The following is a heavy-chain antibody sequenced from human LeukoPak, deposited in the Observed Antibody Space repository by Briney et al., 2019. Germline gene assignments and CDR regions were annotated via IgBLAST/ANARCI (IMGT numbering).Heavy chain of an antibody. Sequence: GASVKVSCKASGYTFTRYGISWVRQAPGQGLEWMGWISGYNYNTKYAQKVQDRVTMTTDTSTNTAYMELRSLRAGDTAVYYCAREKYHGSGRLQYYYYGMDVWGKGTTVTVSS. J-gene: IGHJ6*04. CDR1: GYTFTRYG. CDR2: ISGYNYNT. V-gene: IGHV1-18*01. D-gene: IGHD3-10*01. CDR3: AREKYHGSGRLQYYYYGMDV.